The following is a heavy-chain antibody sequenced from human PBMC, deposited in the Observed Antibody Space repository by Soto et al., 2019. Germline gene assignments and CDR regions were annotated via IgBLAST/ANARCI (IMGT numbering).Heavy chain of an antibody. V-gene: IGHV4-31*03. Sequence: LSLTCTVSGGSISSGGYYWSWIRQHPGKGLEWIGYIYYSGSTYYNPSLKSRVTISVDTSKNQFSLKLSSVTAADTAVYYCARETQRGEGDNWFDPWGQGTLVTVS. D-gene: IGHD4-17*01. CDR2: IYYSGST. J-gene: IGHJ5*02. CDR1: GGSISSGGYY. CDR3: ARETQRGEGDNWFDP.